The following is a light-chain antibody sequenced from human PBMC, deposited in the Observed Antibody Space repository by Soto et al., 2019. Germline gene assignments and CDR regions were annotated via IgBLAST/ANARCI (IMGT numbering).Light chain of an antibody. CDR2: GAS. CDR3: LQDYTYPWT. J-gene: IGKJ1*01. Sequence: AIQMTQSPSFLSASVGDRVTITCRASQAIRNDLGWYQQKPGKAPNLLIFGASNLQVGVPVRFSASGSGTNFTLTISNLQPEDFASYYCLQDYTYPWTFGQGTKVDI. CDR1: QAIRND. V-gene: IGKV1-6*01.